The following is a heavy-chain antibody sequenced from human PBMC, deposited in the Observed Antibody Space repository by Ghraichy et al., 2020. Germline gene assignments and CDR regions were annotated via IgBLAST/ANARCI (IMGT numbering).Heavy chain of an antibody. Sequence: SETLSLTCTVSGGSISTYYWSWIRQPPGKGLEWIGYIYYSGSTNYNPSLKSRVTISVDTSKNQFSLKLSPVTAADTAVYYCARAPYYYGSGSSAASPFDYWGQGTLVTVSS. CDR3: ARAPYYYGSGSSAASPFDY. D-gene: IGHD3-10*01. J-gene: IGHJ4*02. CDR2: IYYSGST. CDR1: GGSISTYY. V-gene: IGHV4-59*01.